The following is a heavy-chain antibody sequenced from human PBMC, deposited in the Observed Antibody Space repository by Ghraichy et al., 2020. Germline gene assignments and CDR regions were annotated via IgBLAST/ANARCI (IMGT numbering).Heavy chain of an antibody. CDR2: VHGSGST. CDR1: GGSMSNYY. Sequence: SETLSLTCTVSGGSMSNYYCNWFRQPPGKGLEWIGYVHGSGSTKYHPSLESRVTVSSDTAKNEFSLSLTSMTPADTAVYYCASGTGWLQTYGGKGTMVTVSS. CDR3: ASGTGWLQTY. D-gene: IGHD5-18*01. V-gene: IGHV4-59*01. J-gene: IGHJ4*02.